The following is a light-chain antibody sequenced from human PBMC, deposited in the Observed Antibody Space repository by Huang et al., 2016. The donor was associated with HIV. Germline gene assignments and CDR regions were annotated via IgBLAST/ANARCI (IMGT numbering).Light chain of an antibody. CDR2: GAA. CDR1: QSVTNN. J-gene: IGKJ1*01. Sequence: EIVMRQSPATLSASPGDRITLSCRASQSVTNNLAWSQQNTGQAPRLLMYGAATRAAGNPAGLSGGGSGTEFTLTISSLQSEEFAVYYCQHYNNVPPSRSVGQGTRVEIK. CDR3: QHYNNVPPSRS. V-gene: IGKV3-15*01.